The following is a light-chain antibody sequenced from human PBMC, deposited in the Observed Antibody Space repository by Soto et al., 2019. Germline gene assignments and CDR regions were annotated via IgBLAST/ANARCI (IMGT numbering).Light chain of an antibody. J-gene: IGKJ1*01. CDR2: KAS. Sequence: DIQMTQSPSTLSASVGDRVNITCRASQSISSWLAWYQQKPGKAPKLLIYKASSLEGGVPSRFSGSGSGTEFNINISSLQPDDFATYYCQQYNDCWTFGQGTKVEIK. CDR3: QQYNDCWT. CDR1: QSISSW. V-gene: IGKV1-5*03.